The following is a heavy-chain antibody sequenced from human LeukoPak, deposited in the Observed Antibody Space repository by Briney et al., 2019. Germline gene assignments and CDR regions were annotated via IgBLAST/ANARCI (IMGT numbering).Heavy chain of an antibody. CDR1: GFTFGSYA. CDR2: ISYDGSNK. Sequence: GGSLSLSCAASGFTFGSYAMHWVGQAPGKGLGGVAVISYDGSNKYYADSVKGRFTISRDNSKNTLYLQMNSLRAEDTAVYYCARARIAAALGNWFDPWGQGTLVTVSS. J-gene: IGHJ5*02. CDR3: ARARIAAALGNWFDP. D-gene: IGHD6-13*01. V-gene: IGHV3-30-3*01.